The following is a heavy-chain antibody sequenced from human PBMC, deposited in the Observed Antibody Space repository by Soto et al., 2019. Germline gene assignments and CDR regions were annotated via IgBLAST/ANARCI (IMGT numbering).Heavy chain of an antibody. CDR1: GFTFDDYT. Sequence: VSLRLSCAASGFTFDDYTMHWVRQAAGKGLEWVSLISWDGGSTYYADSVKGRFTISRDNSKNSLYLQMNSLRTEDTALYYCANFYSSSSYYYYYGMDVWGQGTTVTVSS. CDR3: ANFYSSSSYYYYYGMDV. V-gene: IGHV3-43*01. D-gene: IGHD6-6*01. CDR2: ISWDGGST. J-gene: IGHJ6*02.